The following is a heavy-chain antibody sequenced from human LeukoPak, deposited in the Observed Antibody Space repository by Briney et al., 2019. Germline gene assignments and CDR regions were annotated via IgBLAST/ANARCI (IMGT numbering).Heavy chain of an antibody. J-gene: IGHJ4*02. CDR1: GASISSTSYY. CDR2: ISYSGTT. CDR3: ARIGVRSVIIFGVFDY. V-gene: IGHV4-39*07. Sequence: PSETLSLTCSVSGASISSTSYYWGWIRRPPGKGLESIGSISYSGTTFYSPSLESRVTISADTSKNQFSLKLSSVTATDTAVYYCARIGVRSVIIFGVFDYWGQGIRVTVSS. D-gene: IGHD3-10*01.